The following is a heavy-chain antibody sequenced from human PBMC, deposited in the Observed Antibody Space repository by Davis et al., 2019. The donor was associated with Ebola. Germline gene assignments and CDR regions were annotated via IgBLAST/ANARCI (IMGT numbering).Heavy chain of an antibody. J-gene: IGHJ6*02. V-gene: IGHV1-3*01. D-gene: IGHD4-11*01. CDR3: ARDRDAYSNYYYGMDV. CDR1: GYIFTSYA. CDR2: INGGNGDT. Sequence: AASVKVSCKASGYIFTSYAMHWVRQAPGQRLEWMGWINGGNGDTKYSQKFQGRVTMTRDTSTSTVYMELSSLRSEDTAVYYCARDRDAYSNYYYGMDVWGQGTTVTVSS.